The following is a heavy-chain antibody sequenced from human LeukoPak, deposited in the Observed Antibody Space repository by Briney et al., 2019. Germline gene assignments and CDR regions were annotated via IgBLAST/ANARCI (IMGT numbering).Heavy chain of an antibody. J-gene: IGHJ4*02. CDR1: GFTFSSYA. Sequence: PGGSLRLSCAASGFTFSSYAMHWVRQAPGKGLEWVAVISYDGSNKYYADSVKGRFTISRDNSKNTLYLQMNSLRAEGTAVYYCARPSTDDYGEEGYYFDYWGQGTLVTVSS. CDR3: ARPSTDDYGEEGYYFDY. V-gene: IGHV3-30-3*01. D-gene: IGHD4-17*01. CDR2: ISYDGSNK.